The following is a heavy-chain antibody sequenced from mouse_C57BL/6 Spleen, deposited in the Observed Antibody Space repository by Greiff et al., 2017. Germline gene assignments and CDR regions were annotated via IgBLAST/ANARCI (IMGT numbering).Heavy chain of an antibody. D-gene: IGHD1-1*01. Sequence: QVQLQQPGAELVRPGSSVKLSCKASGYTFTSYWMRWVKQRPIQGLEWIGNIDPSDSETHYNQKFKDKATLTVDKSSSTAYMQLSSLTSEDSAVYYCARRVDWYFDVWGTGTTVTVSS. CDR1: GYTFTSYW. V-gene: IGHV1-52*01. CDR3: ARRVDWYFDV. CDR2: IDPSDSET. J-gene: IGHJ1*03.